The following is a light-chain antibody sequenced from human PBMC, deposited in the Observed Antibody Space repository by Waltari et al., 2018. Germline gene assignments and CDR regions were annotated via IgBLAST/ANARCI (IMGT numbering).Light chain of an antibody. CDR2: VIS. CDR3: SSYLSSSTLERI. V-gene: IGLV2-14*03. Sequence: QSALTQPASVSGSPGQSITLSCTGTSSDVGTYNYVSWYQQFPGKAPKPVIYVISDRPSGISTRFSGSKSGNTASLTISGLQAEDEAVYYCSSYLSSSTLERIFGGGTKLTVL. J-gene: IGLJ2*01. CDR1: SSDVGTYNY.